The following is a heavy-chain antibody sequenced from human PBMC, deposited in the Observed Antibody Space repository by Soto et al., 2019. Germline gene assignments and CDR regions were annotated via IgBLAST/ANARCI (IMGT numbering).Heavy chain of an antibody. Sequence: QVQLVQSGAEVKTPGSSVKVSCKASGGFFNTYAISWVRXXPGQGLEWMGAIIPMSNTANYAQNFRDRVTFTADGSXXXXXXXXXXXXXXXXXXXXXXXXXXXXXXXCKRXYYGMDVWGQGPTVTVSS. CDR3: XXXXXXXXXXCKRXYYGMDV. CDR2: IIPMSNTA. CDR1: GGFFNTYA. J-gene: IGHJ6*02. V-gene: IGHV1-69*12.